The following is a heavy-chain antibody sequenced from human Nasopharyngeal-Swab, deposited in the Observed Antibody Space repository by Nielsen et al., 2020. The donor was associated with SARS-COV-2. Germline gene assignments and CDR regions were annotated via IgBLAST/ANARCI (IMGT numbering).Heavy chain of an antibody. CDR1: GFPLSTYA. V-gene: IGHV3-30-3*01. Sequence: GESLKISCEASGFPLSTYAMHWVRQAPGKGLEWVAVISYDGSIKKSADSVEGRFTISRDNSKNTLYLQMNSLRVDDTAVYYCARGGSSGESSFDYWGQGTLVTVSA. CDR3: ARGGSSGESSFDY. J-gene: IGHJ4*02. CDR2: ISYDGSIK. D-gene: IGHD5-12*01.